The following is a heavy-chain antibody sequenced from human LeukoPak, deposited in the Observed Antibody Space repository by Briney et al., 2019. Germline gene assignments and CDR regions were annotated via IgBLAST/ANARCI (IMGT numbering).Heavy chain of an antibody. Sequence: GGSLRLSCAASGFTFSSYGMHWVRQAPGKGLEWVAVISYDGSNKYYADSVKGRFTISRDNSKNTLYLQMNSLRAEDTAVYYCAKDTGGYDILTGYYFLGPFDHFDYWGQGTLVTVSS. J-gene: IGHJ4*02. D-gene: IGHD3-9*01. CDR3: AKDTGGYDILTGYYFLGPFDHFDY. V-gene: IGHV3-30*18. CDR2: ISYDGSNK. CDR1: GFTFSSYG.